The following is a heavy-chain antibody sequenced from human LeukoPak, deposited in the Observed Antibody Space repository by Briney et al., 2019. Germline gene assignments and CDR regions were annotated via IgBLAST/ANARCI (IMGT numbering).Heavy chain of an antibody. J-gene: IGHJ4*02. CDR1: GFTFSSYA. V-gene: IGHV3-30*04. Sequence: QPGGSLRLSCAASGFTFSSYAMHWVRQAPGKGLEWVAVISYDGSNKYYADSVKGRFTISRDNSKNTLYLQMNSLRAEDTAVYYCAREYSSGWYGLFDYWGQGTLVTVSS. CDR3: AREYSSGWYGLFDY. D-gene: IGHD6-19*01. CDR2: ISYDGSNK.